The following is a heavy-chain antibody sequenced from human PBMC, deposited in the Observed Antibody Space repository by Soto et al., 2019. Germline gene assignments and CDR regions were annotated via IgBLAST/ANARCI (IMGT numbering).Heavy chain of an antibody. CDR1: GFTFSSYA. CDR2: ISGSGGST. V-gene: IGHV3-23*01. Sequence: EVQLLESGGGLVQPGGSLRLSCAASGFTFSSYAMSWVRQAPGKGLEWVSAISGSGGSTYYADSVKGRFTISRDNSKHTLYLHIYSLSAEDTAVYYCANVSGLYYFDYWGQGTLVTVSS. D-gene: IGHD6-19*01. CDR3: ANVSGLYYFDY. J-gene: IGHJ4*02.